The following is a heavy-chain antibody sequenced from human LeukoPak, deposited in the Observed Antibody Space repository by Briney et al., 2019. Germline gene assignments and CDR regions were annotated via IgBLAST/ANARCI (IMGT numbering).Heavy chain of an antibody. CDR2: IREDGREI. V-gene: IGHV3-7*03. Sequence: GGSLRLSCAASGFTFSSYSMNWVRQAPGKGLEWVARIREDGREIYYVDSVKGRFTISRDNAKSSLYLQMNSLRADDTAVYYCARGGARTFDHWGQGTLVTVSA. J-gene: IGHJ4*02. CDR1: GFTFSSYS. D-gene: IGHD1/OR15-1a*01. CDR3: ARGGARTFDH.